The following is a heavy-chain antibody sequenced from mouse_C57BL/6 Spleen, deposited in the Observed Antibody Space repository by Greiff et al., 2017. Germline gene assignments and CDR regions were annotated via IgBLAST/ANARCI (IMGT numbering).Heavy chain of an antibody. V-gene: IGHV5-17*01. CDR2: ISSGSSTI. Sequence: EVQGVESGGGLVKPGGSLKLSCAASGFTFSDYGMHWVRQAPEKGLEWVAYISSGSSTIYYADTGKGRFTISRDNAKNTLFLQMTSLRSEDTSMFYCARPLYYDSYYAMDYWGQGTSVTVSS. J-gene: IGHJ4*01. D-gene: IGHD2-4*01. CDR3: ARPLYYDSYYAMDY. CDR1: GFTFSDYG.